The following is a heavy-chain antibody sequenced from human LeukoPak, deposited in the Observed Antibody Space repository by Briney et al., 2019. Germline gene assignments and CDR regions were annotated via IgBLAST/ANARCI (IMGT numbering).Heavy chain of an antibody. V-gene: IGHV4-34*01. CDR2: INHSGST. Sequence: PSETLSLTCAVYGGSFSGYYWSWIRQPPGKGLEWIGEINHSGSTNYNPSLKSRVTISVDTSKNQFSLKLSSVTAADTAVYYCAREAVAAAGYLDYWGQGTLVTVSS. J-gene: IGHJ4*02. CDR3: AREAVAAAGYLDY. D-gene: IGHD2-15*01. CDR1: GGSFSGYY.